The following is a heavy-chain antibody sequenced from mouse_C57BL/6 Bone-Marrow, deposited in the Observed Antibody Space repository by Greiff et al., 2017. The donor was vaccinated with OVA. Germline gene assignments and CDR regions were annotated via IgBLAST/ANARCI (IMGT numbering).Heavy chain of an antibody. Sequence: VQLQQSGPELVKPGASVKMSCKASGYTFTDYNMHWVKQSHGKSLAWIGYINPNNGGPSYNQKFKGKATLTVNKSSSKAYMELRSLTSYDSSVYYCSRSGSGYAGYFDYWGQGTTLTVSS. CDR1: GYTFTDYN. CDR2: INPNNGGP. V-gene: IGHV1-22*01. D-gene: IGHD3-2*02. CDR3: SRSGSGYAGYFDY. J-gene: IGHJ2*01.